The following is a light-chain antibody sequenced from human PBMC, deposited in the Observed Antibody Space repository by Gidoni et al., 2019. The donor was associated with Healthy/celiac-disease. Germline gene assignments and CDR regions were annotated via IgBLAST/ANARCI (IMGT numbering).Light chain of an antibody. CDR2: DAS. CDR3: QQCSDYSPT. J-gene: IGKJ4*01. V-gene: IGKV1D-13*01. Sequence: AIQLTQAPSSLSASVGDRVTITCRASQDINNALPWYLQKPGKAPDLRIYDASSLQSGVPSRFSGSASGTDFTLTIDSLQPEDFATYFCQQCSDYSPTFGGGTKVEIK. CDR1: QDINNA.